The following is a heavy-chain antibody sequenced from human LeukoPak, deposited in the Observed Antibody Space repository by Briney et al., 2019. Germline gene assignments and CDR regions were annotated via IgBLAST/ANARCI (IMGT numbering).Heavy chain of an antibody. CDR1: GGSFSGYS. CDR3: ARGFEYQLVLNFDI. V-gene: IGHV4-34*01. J-gene: IGHJ4*02. D-gene: IGHD2-2*01. CDR2: INHSGGT. Sequence: PSETLSLTCAVYGGSFSGYSWSWIRQPPGKGLEWVGEINHSGGTNYNPSLGSRLAISMDTSKSHFSLNLSSVTAADTAVYYCARGFEYQLVLNFDIWGQGSLVTVSS.